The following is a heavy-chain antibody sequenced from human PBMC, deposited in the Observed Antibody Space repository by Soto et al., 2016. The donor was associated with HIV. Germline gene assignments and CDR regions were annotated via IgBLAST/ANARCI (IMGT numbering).Heavy chain of an antibody. J-gene: IGHJ4*02. Sequence: EVQLVESGGGLVQPGGSLRLSCAASGFTFSSYWMHWVRQAPGKGLVWVSRINSDGSSTSYADSVKGRFTISRDNAKNTLYLQMNSLRAEDTAVYYCASQPRPETSRRIFDYWGQGTLVTVSS. CDR3: ASQPRPETSRRIFDY. CDR1: GFTFSSYW. D-gene: IGHD1-1*01. V-gene: IGHV3-74*01. CDR2: INSDGSST.